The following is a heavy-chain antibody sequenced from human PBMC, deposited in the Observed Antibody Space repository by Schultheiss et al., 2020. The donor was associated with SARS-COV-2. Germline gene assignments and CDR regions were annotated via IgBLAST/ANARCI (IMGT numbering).Heavy chain of an antibody. CDR2: INHSGST. V-gene: IGHV4-38-2*02. D-gene: IGHD5-12*01. Sequence: SETLSLTCTVSGYSISSGYYWGWIRQPPGKGLEWIGEINHSGSTNYNPSLKSLVTISVDTSKNQFSLKLSSVTAADTAVYYCARSTSGHEYWGQGTLVTVSS. J-gene: IGHJ4*02. CDR3: ARSTSGHEY. CDR1: GYSISSGYY.